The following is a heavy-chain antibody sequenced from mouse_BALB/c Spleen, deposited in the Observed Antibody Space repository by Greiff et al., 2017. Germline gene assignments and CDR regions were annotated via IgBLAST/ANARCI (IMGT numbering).Heavy chain of an antibody. D-gene: IGHD2-3*01. CDR3: ARASIYDGYPYYAMDY. CDR2: IRNKANGYTT. J-gene: IGHJ4*01. V-gene: IGHV7-3*02. Sequence: EVKVEESGGGLVQPGGSLRLSCATSGFTFTDYYMSWVRQPPGKALEWLGFIRNKANGYTTEYSASVKGRFTISRDNSQSILYLQMNTLRAEDSATYYCARASIYDGYPYYAMDYWGQGTSVTVSS. CDR1: GFTFTDYY.